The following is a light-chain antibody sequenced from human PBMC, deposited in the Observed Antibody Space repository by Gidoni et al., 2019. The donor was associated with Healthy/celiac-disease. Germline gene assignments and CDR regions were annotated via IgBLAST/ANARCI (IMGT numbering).Light chain of an antibody. J-gene: IGKJ2*01. CDR2: AAS. CDR1: QGISSY. V-gene: IGKV1-8*01. Sequence: AIQMTQSPSSFSASTGDRVTITCRASQGISSYLAWYQQKPGKAPKLLIYAASTLQSGVPSRFSGSGSGTDFTLTISCLQSEEFATYYCQQYYSYPRTFGQGTKLEIK. CDR3: QQYYSYPRT.